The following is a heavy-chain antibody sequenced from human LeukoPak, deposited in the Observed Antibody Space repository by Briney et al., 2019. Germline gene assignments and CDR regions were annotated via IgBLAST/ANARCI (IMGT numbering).Heavy chain of an antibody. V-gene: IGHV3-30*04. Sequence: GRSLRLSCAASGFTFSSYAMHWVRQAPGKGLEWVAVISYDGSNKYYADSVKGRFTISRDNSKNTLYLQMNSLRAEDTAVYYCARAMDTAMVPGYWGQGTLVTVPS. J-gene: IGHJ4*02. CDR2: ISYDGSNK. CDR3: ARAMDTAMVPGY. CDR1: GFTFSSYA. D-gene: IGHD5-18*01.